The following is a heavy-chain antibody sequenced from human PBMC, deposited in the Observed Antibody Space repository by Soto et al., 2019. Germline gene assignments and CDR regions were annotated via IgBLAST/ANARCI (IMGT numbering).Heavy chain of an antibody. V-gene: IGHV4-39*01. D-gene: IGHD1-7*01. CDR1: GGCMSSSSYY. J-gene: IGHJ6*02. CDR3: ARARDITGTTGYYYYGMDV. Sequence: EALSLTCTDSGGCMSSSSYYWGWIRQHPGKGLEWIGSIYYSGSTYYNPYLKSRVTISVDTSKNQFSLKLSSVTAEDTAVYYCARARDITGTTGYYYYGMDVWGQGTTVTVSS. CDR2: IYYSGST.